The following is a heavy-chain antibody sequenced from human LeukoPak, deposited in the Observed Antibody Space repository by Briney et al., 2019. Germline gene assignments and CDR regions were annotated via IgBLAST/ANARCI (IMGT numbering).Heavy chain of an antibody. J-gene: IGHJ4*02. V-gene: IGHV3-30*02. Sequence: GGSLRLSCAASGFTFSSYGMHWVRQAPAKGLEWVAFIRYDESKTFYGDSVKGRFTVSRDNSKNTLYLQMNSLRAEDTAVYYCAKSHLPNSYSGTYYCDYWGQGTQVTVPS. CDR2: IRYDESKT. D-gene: IGHD1-26*01. CDR1: GFTFSSYG. CDR3: AKSHLPNSYSGTYYCDY.